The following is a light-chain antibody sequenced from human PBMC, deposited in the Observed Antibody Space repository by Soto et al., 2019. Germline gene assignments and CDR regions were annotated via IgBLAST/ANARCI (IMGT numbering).Light chain of an antibody. J-gene: IGLJ3*02. CDR2: GVS. Sequence: QSALTQPSSLPVSPGQSITISFTGTASDIGNYNYVSWYQLHPGKAPKLLIYGVSNRPSGVSNRFSGSKSGNAASLTISGLQAEDEADYYCSSYTAYTTLWVFGGGTKVTVL. V-gene: IGLV2-14*01. CDR1: ASDIGNYNY. CDR3: SSYTAYTTLWV.